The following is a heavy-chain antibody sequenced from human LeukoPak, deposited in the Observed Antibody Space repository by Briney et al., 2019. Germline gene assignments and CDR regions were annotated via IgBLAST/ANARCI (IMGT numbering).Heavy chain of an antibody. V-gene: IGHV3-7*01. D-gene: IGHD5-18*01. CDR1: GFTFSSYW. CDR3: ARVSYSYGIDY. J-gene: IGHJ4*02. CDR2: IKQDGSEK. Sequence: GGSLRLSCAASGFTFSSYWVSWVRQAPGKGLEWVANIKQDGSEKYYVASVKGRFTISRDNAKNSLYLQMNSLRAEDTAVYYCARVSYSYGIDYWGQGTLVTVSS.